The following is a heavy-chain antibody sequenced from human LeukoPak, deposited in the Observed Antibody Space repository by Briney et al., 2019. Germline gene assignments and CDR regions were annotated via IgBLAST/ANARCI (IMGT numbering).Heavy chain of an antibody. Sequence: PGGSLRLSCAASGFTFSSYWMSWVRQAPGKGLEWVANIKQDGSEKYYVDSVKGRFTISRDNSKNSLYLQMNSLRAEDTALYYCAKEGIAAAGTRAYYYYMDVWGKGTTVTVSS. V-gene: IGHV3-7*03. CDR1: GFTFSSYW. D-gene: IGHD6-13*01. CDR3: AKEGIAAAGTRAYYYYMDV. J-gene: IGHJ6*03. CDR2: IKQDGSEK.